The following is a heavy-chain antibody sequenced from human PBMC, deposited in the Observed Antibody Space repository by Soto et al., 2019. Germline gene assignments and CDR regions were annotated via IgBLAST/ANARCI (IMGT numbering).Heavy chain of an antibody. V-gene: IGHV7-4-1*01. CDR1: GYTXSSYA. CDR3: ARDPHSSGWYRGWFAP. Sequence: SXKVSCKATGYTXSSYARAWVRQAPGQGLEWMGWSNTNTGNPTYAQGFTGLFVFSLYTSFITAYLQNCSLKPEDTAVYYCARDPHSSGWYRGWFAPWGRGTLVTVSA. CDR2: SNTNTGNP. D-gene: IGHD6-19*01. J-gene: IGHJ5*02.